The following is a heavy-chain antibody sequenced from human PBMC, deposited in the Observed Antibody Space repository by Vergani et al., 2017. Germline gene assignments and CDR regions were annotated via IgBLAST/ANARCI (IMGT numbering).Heavy chain of an antibody. CDR3: ARLVRESSGNDSFDI. CDR1: GGSISSGDYY. D-gene: IGHD3-22*01. Sequence: QVQLQESGPGLVKPSQTLSRTCTVSGGSISSGDYYWSWIRQHPGKGLEWIGYIYYSGSTYYNPSLKSRVNISVDTSKNQFSLNLSSVTAADTAVYYCARLVRESSGNDSFDIWGQATIFTVSS. J-gene: IGHJ3*02. V-gene: IGHV4-30-4*08. CDR2: IYYSGST.